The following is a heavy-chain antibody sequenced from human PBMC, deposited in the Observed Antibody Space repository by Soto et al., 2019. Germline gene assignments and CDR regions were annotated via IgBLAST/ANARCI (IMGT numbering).Heavy chain of an antibody. CDR1: GFTFSRYS. CDR2: ITTSSDV. D-gene: IGHD3-22*01. CDR3: ATDYYFDTSDRLGAFDI. J-gene: IGHJ3*02. Sequence: PGGALILSCAASGFTFSRYSMSWVRQTPGKGLEWVSSITTSSDVYYADSLKGRFTISRDNAKNSLYLQMKSLRAEDTAVYYCATDYYFDTSDRLGAFDIWGQGTMVTVSS. V-gene: IGHV3-21*01.